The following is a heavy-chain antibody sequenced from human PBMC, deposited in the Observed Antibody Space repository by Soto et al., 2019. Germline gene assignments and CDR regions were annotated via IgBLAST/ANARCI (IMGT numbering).Heavy chain of an antibody. V-gene: IGHV3-30-3*01. Sequence: QVQLVESGGGVVQPGRSLRLSCAASGFTFSRYAMHWVRQAPCKGLEWVAVISYDGSNKYYADSVKGRFTISRDNSKNTLYLQMNSLRAEDTAVYYCAREGDYGDYATPWYFDYWGQGTLVTVSS. CDR3: AREGDYGDYATPWYFDY. CDR1: GFTFSRYA. CDR2: ISYDGSNK. J-gene: IGHJ4*02. D-gene: IGHD4-17*01.